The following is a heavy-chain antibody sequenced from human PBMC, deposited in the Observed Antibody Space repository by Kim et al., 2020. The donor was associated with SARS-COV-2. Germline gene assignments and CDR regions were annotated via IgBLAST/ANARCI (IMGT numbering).Heavy chain of an antibody. V-gene: IGHV3-23*01. CDR3: AKHGPGGWLDP. Sequence: RGSLRLSCAASGFTFSDSAMSWVRQAPGKGLQWVSSITNSGDSTFYADSVKGRFTISRDNSKNTLYLQINSLRAEDTAIFYCAKHGPGGWLDPWGQGTLVTVSS. D-gene: IGHD1-26*01. J-gene: IGHJ5*02. CDR1: GFTFSDSA. CDR2: ITNSGDST.